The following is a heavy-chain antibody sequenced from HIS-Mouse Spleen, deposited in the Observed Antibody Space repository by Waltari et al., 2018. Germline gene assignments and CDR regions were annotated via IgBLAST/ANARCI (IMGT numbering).Heavy chain of an antibody. CDR2: ISYDGSNK. CDR1: GFTFSSYG. D-gene: IGHD6-19*01. J-gene: IGHJ4*02. CDR3: AKDSSGWYFDY. V-gene: IGHV3-30*18. Sequence: QVQLVESGGGVVQPGRSLRLSWAASGFTFSSYGMHWVRQAPGKGLEWVVVISYDGSNKYYADSVKGRFTISRDNSKNTLYLQMNSLRAEDTAVYYCAKDSSGWYFDYWGQGTLVTVSS.